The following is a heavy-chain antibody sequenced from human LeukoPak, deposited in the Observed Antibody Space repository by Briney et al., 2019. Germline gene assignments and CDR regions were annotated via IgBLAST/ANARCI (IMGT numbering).Heavy chain of an antibody. CDR3: ARDREEGIDY. Sequence: SETLSLTCTVSGGSISSYYWSWIRQPPGKGLEWIGYIYYSGTTNYNPYLKSRVTISVDTSKNQFSMKLRSVTAADTAVYYCARDREEGIDYWGQGTLVTVSS. J-gene: IGHJ4*02. CDR2: IYYSGTT. D-gene: IGHD1-26*01. V-gene: IGHV4-59*01. CDR1: GGSISSYY.